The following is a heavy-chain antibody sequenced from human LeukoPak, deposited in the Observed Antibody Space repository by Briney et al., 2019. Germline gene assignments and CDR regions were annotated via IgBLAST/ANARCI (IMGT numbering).Heavy chain of an antibody. Sequence: GGSLRLSCAASGFTFSSYAMHWVRQAPGKGLEWVAVISYDGSKKYYADSVKGRFTISRDNSKNTLYLQMNSLRAEDTAVYYCARDLTITDYYYYGMDVWGQGTTVTVPS. D-gene: IGHD1-14*01. J-gene: IGHJ6*02. CDR3: ARDLTITDYYYYGMDV. V-gene: IGHV3-30-3*01. CDR2: ISYDGSKK. CDR1: GFTFSSYA.